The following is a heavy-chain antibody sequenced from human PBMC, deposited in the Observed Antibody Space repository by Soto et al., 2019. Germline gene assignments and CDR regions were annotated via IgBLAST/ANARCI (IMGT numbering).Heavy chain of an antibody. CDR2: INPESTTL. J-gene: IGHJ4*02. CDR1: ESTLNIYW. CDR3: TKDTFGAWDY. Sequence: XGSLKLSCTASESTLNIYWMHWIRQAPGKGLVWVSRINPESTTLTYADSVTGRFTISRDSAKNTLYLQMNGLSAEDTAIYYCTKDTFGAWDYWGQGTLVTVSS. D-gene: IGHD3-10*01. V-gene: IGHV3-74*01.